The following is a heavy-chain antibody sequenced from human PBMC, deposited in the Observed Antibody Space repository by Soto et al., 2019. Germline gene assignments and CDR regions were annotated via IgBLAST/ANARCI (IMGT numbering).Heavy chain of an antibody. CDR2: IKRDGSEI. CDR1: EFTFSSYW. V-gene: IGHV3-7*01. J-gene: IGHJ6*03. Sequence: GGSLRLSCAASEFTFSSYWMSWVRQAPGKGLEWVANIKRDGSEIYYLDSVRGRFTISRDNAENSLSLQMNSLRPEDTAVYYCARDHEFRLCPDTSCRYYYYFYYMDVWGQGTTVTVSS. CDR3: ARDHEFRLCPDTSCRYYYYFYYMDV. D-gene: IGHD2-2*01.